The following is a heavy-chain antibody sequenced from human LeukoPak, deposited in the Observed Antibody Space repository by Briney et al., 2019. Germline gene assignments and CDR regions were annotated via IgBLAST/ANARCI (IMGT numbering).Heavy chain of an antibody. D-gene: IGHD2-15*01. CDR1: VYTFTAYF. CDR3: AGEYCRGVSCYSLDL. Sequence: ASVTVSYKPSVYTFTAYFIHWVRQAAAQGREWMGWVNPHTGGTNYPQNLQGRVHMTRDTAISTAYMELSSLTSDATAAYYSAGEYCRGVSCYSLDLWGQGTLVTVSS. CDR2: VNPHTGGT. V-gene: IGHV1-2*02. J-gene: IGHJ5*02.